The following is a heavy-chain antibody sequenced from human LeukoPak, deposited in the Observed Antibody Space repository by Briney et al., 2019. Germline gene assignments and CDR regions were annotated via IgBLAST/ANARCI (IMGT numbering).Heavy chain of an antibody. D-gene: IGHD6-13*01. J-gene: IGHJ4*02. Sequence: PGGSLRLSCAASGFTFRSYWMSWVRQAPGKGLGWVATINQDVSQIKYVDSVKGRFTISRDNAKNSLYLQMNSLRAEDTAVYYCAKLGYNSWDFDYWGQGTVVTVSS. CDR3: AKLGYNSWDFDY. V-gene: IGHV3-7*01. CDR1: GFTFRSYW. CDR2: INQDVSQI.